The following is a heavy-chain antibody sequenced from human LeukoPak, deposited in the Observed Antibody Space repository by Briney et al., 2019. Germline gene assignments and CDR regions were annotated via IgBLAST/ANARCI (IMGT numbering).Heavy chain of an antibody. J-gene: IGHJ4*02. CDR2: IWYDGSNK. Sequence: GGSLRLSCAASGFTFSSYGMHWVRQAPGKGLEWVAVIWYDGSNKYYADSVKGRFTISRDNSKNTLYLQMNSLRAEDTAVYYCAKVLFSSGWFHYWGQGTLVTVSS. CDR3: AKVLFSSGWFHY. V-gene: IGHV3-33*06. D-gene: IGHD6-19*01. CDR1: GFTFSSYG.